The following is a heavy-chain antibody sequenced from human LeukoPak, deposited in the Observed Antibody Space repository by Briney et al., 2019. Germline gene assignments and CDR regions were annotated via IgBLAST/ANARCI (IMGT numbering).Heavy chain of an antibody. Sequence: SGGSLRLSCAASGFTFSRYAMTWVRQAPGKGLEWVSAISGSGGSTYYADSVKGRFTISRDNSKNTLYLQMNSLRAEDTAVYYCAKDLRAKTDVDTAMVTWGQGTLVTVSS. CDR1: GFTFSRYA. D-gene: IGHD5-18*01. V-gene: IGHV3-23*01. J-gene: IGHJ4*02. CDR2: ISGSGGST. CDR3: AKDLRAKTDVDTAMVT.